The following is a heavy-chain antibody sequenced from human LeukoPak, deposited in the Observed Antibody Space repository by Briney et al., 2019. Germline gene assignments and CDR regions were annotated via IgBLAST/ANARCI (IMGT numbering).Heavy chain of an antibody. V-gene: IGHV4-34*01. Sequence: SETLSLTCAVYGGSFSGYYWSWIRQPPGKGLEWIGEINHSGSTNYNPSPKSRVTISVDTSKNQFSLKLSSVTAADTAVYYCARGYYGSGSYYIMGKLFDYWGQGTLVTVSS. D-gene: IGHD3-10*01. CDR3: ARGYYGSGSYYIMGKLFDY. CDR2: INHSGST. J-gene: IGHJ4*02. CDR1: GGSFSGYY.